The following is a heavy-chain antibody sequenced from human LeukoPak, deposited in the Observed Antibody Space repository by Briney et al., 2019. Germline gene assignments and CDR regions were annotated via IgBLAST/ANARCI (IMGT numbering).Heavy chain of an antibody. V-gene: IGHV3-30*02. CDR1: GFTFSSYG. D-gene: IGHD3-22*01. Sequence: GSLRLSCAASGFTFSSYGMHWVRQAPGKGLEWVAFIRYDGSNKYYADSVKGRFTISRDNSKNTLYLQMNSLRAEDTAVYYCAKDYDSSGYTDYWGQGTLVTVSS. J-gene: IGHJ4*02. CDR2: IRYDGSNK. CDR3: AKDYDSSGYTDY.